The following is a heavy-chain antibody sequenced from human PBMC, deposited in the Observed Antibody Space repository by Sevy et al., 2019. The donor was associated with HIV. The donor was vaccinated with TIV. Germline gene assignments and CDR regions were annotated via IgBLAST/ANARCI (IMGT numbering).Heavy chain of an antibody. CDR3: TSDYCTGGVCWDYYYYGMDV. V-gene: IGHV3-21*01. CDR1: GFTFSSYA. Sequence: GGSLRLSCAASGFTFSSYAMNWVRQAPGKGLEWVSSINAISSNIYYADSVKGRFTISRDNAENSLYLQMNSVRAEDTAVYYCTSDYCTGGVCWDYYYYGMDVWGQGTTVTVSS. D-gene: IGHD2-8*02. CDR2: INAISSNI. J-gene: IGHJ6*02.